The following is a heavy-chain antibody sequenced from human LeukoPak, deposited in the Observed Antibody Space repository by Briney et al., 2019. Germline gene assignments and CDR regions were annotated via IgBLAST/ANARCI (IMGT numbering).Heavy chain of an antibody. Sequence: ASVKVSCKASGYTFTNYGLSWVRQAPGQGLEWMGWISVYNGNATYTQKLQGRVIMTTDTSTTTACMDLRSLRSDDTAVYYCARDAGYCSSETGYDDAFDIWGQGTMVTVSS. D-gene: IGHD2-2*01. CDR2: ISVYNGNA. CDR3: ARDAGYCSSETGYDDAFDI. J-gene: IGHJ3*02. V-gene: IGHV1-18*01. CDR1: GYTFTNYG.